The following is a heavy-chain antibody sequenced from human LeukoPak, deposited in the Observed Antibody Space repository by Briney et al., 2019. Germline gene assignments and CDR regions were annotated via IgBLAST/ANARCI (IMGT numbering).Heavy chain of an antibody. Sequence: ASVKVSCKASGGTFSSYAISWMRQAPGQGLEWMGGIIPTFGTANYAQKFQGRVTITTDESTSTAYMELSSLRSEDTAVYYCARGGTHYDFWSGYLLYWGQGTLVTVSS. CDR3: ARGGTHYDFWSGYLLY. CDR1: GGTFSSYA. J-gene: IGHJ4*02. CDR2: IIPTFGTA. D-gene: IGHD3-3*01. V-gene: IGHV1-69*05.